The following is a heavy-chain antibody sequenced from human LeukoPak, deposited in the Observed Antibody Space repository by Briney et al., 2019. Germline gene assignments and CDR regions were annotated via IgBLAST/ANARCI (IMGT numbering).Heavy chain of an antibody. D-gene: IGHD1-26*01. J-gene: IGHJ3*02. CDR1: GFTFSSYS. V-gene: IGHV3-20*04. CDR2: INWNGNRK. CDR3: AKDTWRELLGGSPYGSFDI. Sequence: PGGSLRLSCAASGFTFSSYSMNWVRQAPGKGLEWVSGINWNGNRKYYADSLKGRFTISRDNAKNSLYLQMNSLRAEDTALYYCAKDTWRELLGGSPYGSFDIWGQGTMVTVSS.